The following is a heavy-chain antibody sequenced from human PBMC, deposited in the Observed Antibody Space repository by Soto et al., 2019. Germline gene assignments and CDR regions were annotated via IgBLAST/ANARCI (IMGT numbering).Heavy chain of an antibody. CDR1: GFTFSTYN. D-gene: IGHD2-15*01. V-gene: IGHV3-48*01. CDR2: IRGSGAI. Sequence: EVQLVESGGGLVQPGGSLRLSCAASGFTFSTYNMNWVRQAPGKGLERVSYIRGSGAIYYADSVQGRFTMSRDNAKNSLYLQMNSLRAEDTAVYYCARDFLRGYGPDYWGQGTLVTVSS. CDR3: ARDFLRGYGPDY. J-gene: IGHJ4*02.